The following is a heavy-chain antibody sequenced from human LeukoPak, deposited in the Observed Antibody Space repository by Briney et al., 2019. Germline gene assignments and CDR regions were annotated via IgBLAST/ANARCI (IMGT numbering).Heavy chain of an antibody. CDR2: ISASGGST. CDR3: AKDKTGSWFDP. J-gene: IGHJ5*02. V-gene: IGHV3-23*01. D-gene: IGHD2-15*01. Sequence: GGSLRLSCAASGFTFSSYAMSWVRQPPGKGLEWVSAISASGGSTYYADSVKGRFTISRDNSKNTLYLQMNSLRAEDTAVYYCAKDKTGSWFDPWGQGTLVTVSS. CDR1: GFTFSSYA.